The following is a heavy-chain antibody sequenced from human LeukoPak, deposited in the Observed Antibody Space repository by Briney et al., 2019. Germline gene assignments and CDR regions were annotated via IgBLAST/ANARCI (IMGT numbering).Heavy chain of an antibody. J-gene: IGHJ6*03. V-gene: IGHV3-13*01. D-gene: IGHD6-25*01. CDR3: ARDRGRYYMDV. CDR2: IGTAGDI. CDR1: RFTFSSYD. Sequence: GRSLRLSCAASRFTFSSYDMHWVRQATGKGLEWVSGIGTAGDIYYSGSVKGRFTISRENAKSSLYLQMKSLRAGDTAVYYCARDRGRYYMDVWGRGTTVTISS.